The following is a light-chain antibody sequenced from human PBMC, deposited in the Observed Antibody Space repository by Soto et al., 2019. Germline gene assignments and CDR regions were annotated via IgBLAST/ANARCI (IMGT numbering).Light chain of an antibody. J-gene: IGKJ1*01. CDR1: QSVSNNF. CDR2: GAS. CDR3: QQYGSSPAT. Sequence: EIVLTQSPGTLSLSPGERATLSCRASQSVSNNFLAWYQQKPGQAPRLLIYGASNRATGIPDRFSASGSGTDLTLTISRLEPEDFAVYFCQQYGSSPATSGQGTKVDIK. V-gene: IGKV3-20*01.